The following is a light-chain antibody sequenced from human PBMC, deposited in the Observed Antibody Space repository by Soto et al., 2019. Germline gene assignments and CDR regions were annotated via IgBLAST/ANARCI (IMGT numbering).Light chain of an antibody. J-gene: IGKJ5*01. Sequence: DIQMTQSPSSLCASLGERVAITGRASQSISSYLNWYQQKPGKAPKVLIYAAYNLQSGVTSRFSGSGSGTDFALTISSLQPEDFATYYCQQGYSTPITVGQGTRLEIK. CDR3: QQGYSTPIT. CDR2: AAY. CDR1: QSISSY. V-gene: IGKV1-39*01.